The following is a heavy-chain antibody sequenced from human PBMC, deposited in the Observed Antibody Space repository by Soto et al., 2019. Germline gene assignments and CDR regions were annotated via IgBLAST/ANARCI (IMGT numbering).Heavy chain of an antibody. V-gene: IGHV4-59*01. CDR3: ARSIAARLRYYYGMDV. CDR2: IYYSGST. Sequence: SETLSLTCTVCGGSISSYYGSWIRQPPGKGLEWIGYIYYSGSTNYNPSLKSRVTISVDTSKNQFSLKLSSVTAADTAVYYCARSIAARLRYYYGMDVWGQGTTVTVSS. D-gene: IGHD6-6*01. J-gene: IGHJ6*02. CDR1: GGSISSYY.